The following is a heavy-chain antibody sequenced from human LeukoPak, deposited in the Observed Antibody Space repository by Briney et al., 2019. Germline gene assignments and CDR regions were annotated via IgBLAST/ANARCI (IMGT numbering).Heavy chain of an antibody. D-gene: IGHD3-3*01. J-gene: IGHJ4*02. CDR3: ARNVSPSYDFWSGYYFDY. CDR2: INHSGST. CDR1: GGSFSGYY. V-gene: IGHV4-34*01. Sequence: KPSETLSLTCAVYGGSFSGYYWSWIRQPPGKGLEWIGEINHSGSTNYNPSLKSRVTISVDTSKNQFSLKLSSVTAADTAVYYCARNVSPSYDFWSGYYFDYWGQGTLVTVSS.